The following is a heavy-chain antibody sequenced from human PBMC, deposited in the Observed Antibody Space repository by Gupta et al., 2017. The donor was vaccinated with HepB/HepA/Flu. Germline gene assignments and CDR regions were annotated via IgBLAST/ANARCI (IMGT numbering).Heavy chain of an antibody. CDR3: ARWDCSSTSCQSWDFDY. J-gene: IGHJ4*02. CDR1: GFTFSSYW. V-gene: IGHV3-7*01. D-gene: IGHD2-2*01. CDR2: IKQDGSEK. Sequence: EVQLVESGGGLVQPGGSLRLSCAASGFTFSSYWMSWVRQAPGKGLEWVANIKQDGSEKYYVDSVKGRFTISRDNAKNSLYLQMNSLRAEDTAVYYCARWDCSSTSCQSWDFDYWGQGTLVTVSS.